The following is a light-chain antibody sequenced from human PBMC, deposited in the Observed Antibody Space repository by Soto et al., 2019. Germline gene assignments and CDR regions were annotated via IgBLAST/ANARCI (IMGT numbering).Light chain of an antibody. Sequence: QSALTQPASVSGSPGQSITISCTGTSSDVGAYNYVSWDQQHPGKAPKFMIYEVNNRPSGVSSRFSGPKSGSTAPLTISGLQADDEARQHHSRVFAGRTKLTVL. CDR2: EVN. CDR1: SSDVGAYNY. V-gene: IGLV2-14*01. CDR3: SRV. J-gene: IGLJ3*02.